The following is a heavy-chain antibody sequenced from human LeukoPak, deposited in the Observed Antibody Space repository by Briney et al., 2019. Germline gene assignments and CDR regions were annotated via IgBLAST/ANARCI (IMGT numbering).Heavy chain of an antibody. CDR1: GFTFSSYA. V-gene: IGHV3-23*01. Sequence: TGGSLRLSCAASGFTFSSYAMSWVRQAPGKGLEWVSTITSGGGNTYYADSVKGRFTVSRDNSKNTLYLQMNSLRAEDTAIYYCAKQPIVAGAYYFDYWGQGTLVTVSS. J-gene: IGHJ4*02. D-gene: IGHD5-12*01. CDR2: ITSGGGNT. CDR3: AKQPIVAGAYYFDY.